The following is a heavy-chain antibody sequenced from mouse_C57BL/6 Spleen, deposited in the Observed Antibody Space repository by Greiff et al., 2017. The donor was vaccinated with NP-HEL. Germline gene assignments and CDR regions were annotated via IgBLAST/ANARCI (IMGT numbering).Heavy chain of an antibody. V-gene: IGHV14-1*01. J-gene: IGHJ2*01. Sequence: EVQLQESGAELVRPGASVKLSCTASGFNIKDYYMHWVKQRPEQGLEWIGRIDPEDGDTAYAPKFQGKAIMTADTSSNTAYLQLSSLTSEDTAVYYCTTRITTVVVTDYWGQGTTLTVSS. CDR2: IDPEDGDT. CDR1: GFNIKDYY. D-gene: IGHD1-1*01. CDR3: TTRITTVVVTDY.